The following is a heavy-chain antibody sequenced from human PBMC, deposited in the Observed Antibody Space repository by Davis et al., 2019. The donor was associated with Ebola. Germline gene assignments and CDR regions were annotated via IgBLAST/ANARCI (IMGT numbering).Heavy chain of an antibody. V-gene: IGHV3-23*01. Sequence: GESLKISCTASGFIFSSYAMAWVRQAPGKGLEWVSPIRGDGDVTHYGDSVKGRFTVSRDNSKNTLYLQMNSLRVEDTAVYYCAKEFFYGSGSEGDWGQGTLVTVSS. CDR3: AKEFFYGSGSEGD. CDR1: GFIFSSYA. CDR2: IRGDGDVT. D-gene: IGHD3-10*01. J-gene: IGHJ4*02.